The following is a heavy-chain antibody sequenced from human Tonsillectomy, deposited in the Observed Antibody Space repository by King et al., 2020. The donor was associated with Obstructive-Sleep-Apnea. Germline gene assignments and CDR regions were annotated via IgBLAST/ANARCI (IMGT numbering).Heavy chain of an antibody. V-gene: IGHV3-30*04. CDR1: GFSFRSYS. J-gene: IGHJ3*02. CDR3: VRDVWATDRGNDAFDI. D-gene: IGHD1-26*01. CDR2: ISFDGGDI. Sequence: VQLVESGGAVVQPGRSLRLSCAASGFSFRSYSMHWVRQAPGKGLDWVAVISFDGGDIYYADSVKGRFSVSRDNSENTLYLQMNRLSPEDTAMYYCVRDVWATDRGNDAFDIWGQGTMVIVSS.